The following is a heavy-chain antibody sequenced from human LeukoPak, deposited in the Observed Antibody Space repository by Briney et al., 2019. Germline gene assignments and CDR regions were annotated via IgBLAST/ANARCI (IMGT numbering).Heavy chain of an antibody. V-gene: IGHV1-8*01. CDR2: MNPNSGNT. D-gene: IGHD3-10*01. Sequence: GASVKVSCKASGYTFTSYDINWVRRATGQGLEWMGWMNPNSGNTGYAQKFQGRVTMTRNTSIRTAYMELSSLRSEDTAVYYCARFHGNAAWVRGVPSWFDPWGQGTLVTVSS. J-gene: IGHJ5*02. CDR1: GYTFTSYD. CDR3: ARFHGNAAWVRGVPSWFDP.